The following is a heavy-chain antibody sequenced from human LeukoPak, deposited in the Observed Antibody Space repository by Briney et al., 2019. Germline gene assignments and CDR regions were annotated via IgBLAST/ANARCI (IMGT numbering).Heavy chain of an antibody. V-gene: IGHV3-21*01. J-gene: IGHJ3*02. D-gene: IGHD2-8*02. CDR2: ISSSSSYI. CDR3: ARDDVTTNGGVIADSRLFDI. Sequence: GGSLRLSCAASGFTFSSYSMNWVRQAPGKGLEWVSSISSSSSYIYYADSVRGRFTISRDNAKNSLYLQMNSLRGEDTALYYCARDDVTTNGGVIADSRLFDIWGQGTMVTVSS. CDR1: GFTFSSYS.